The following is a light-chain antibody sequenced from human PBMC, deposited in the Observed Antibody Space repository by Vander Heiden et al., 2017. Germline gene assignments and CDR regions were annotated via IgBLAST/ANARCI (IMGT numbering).Light chain of an antibody. CDR3: AAWDDSHYV. CDR2: NNK. J-gene: IGLJ1*01. V-gene: IGLV1-44*01. Sequence: QSVLTQPPSASGTPGQRVTISCSGSSSNVGSETVNWFQQLPGTAPKLLIYNNKERPSGVPDRFSGSKSGTSASLAISGLQSEDEADYYCAAWDDSHYVFGTGTKVTVL. CDR1: SSNVGSET.